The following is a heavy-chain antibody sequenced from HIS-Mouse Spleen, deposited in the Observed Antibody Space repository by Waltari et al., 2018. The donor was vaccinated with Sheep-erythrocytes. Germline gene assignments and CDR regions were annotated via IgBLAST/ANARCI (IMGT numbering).Heavy chain of an antibody. CDR3: ARHRVVVGAFDI. CDR1: GASISSSSYY. CDR2: IYYSGRT. Sequence: QLQLQESGPGLVKPSETLSLTCTVPGASISSSSYYWGWIRQPPGKGLEWIGSIYYSGRTYYNPSLKSRVTISVDTSKNQFSLKLSSVTAADTAVYYCARHRVVVGAFDIWGQGTMVTVSS. D-gene: IGHD2-2*01. V-gene: IGHV4-39*01. J-gene: IGHJ3*02.